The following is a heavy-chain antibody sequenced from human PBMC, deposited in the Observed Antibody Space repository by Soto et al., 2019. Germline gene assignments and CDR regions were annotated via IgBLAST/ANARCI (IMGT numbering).Heavy chain of an antibody. J-gene: IGHJ6*02. CDR3: ARFTIFGVISYYYYYGMDV. D-gene: IGHD3-3*01. CDR1: GGSFSGYY. Sequence: SETLSLTCAVYGGSFSGYYWSWIRQPPGKGLEWIGEINHSGSTNYNPSLKSRVTISVDTSKNQFSLKLSSVTAADTAVYYCARFTIFGVISYYYYYGMDVWGQGTTVTVSS. CDR2: INHSGST. V-gene: IGHV4-34*01.